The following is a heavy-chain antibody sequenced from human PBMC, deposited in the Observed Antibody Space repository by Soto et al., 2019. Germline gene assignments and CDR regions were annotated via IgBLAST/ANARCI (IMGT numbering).Heavy chain of an antibody. CDR1: GVSITSYY. J-gene: IGHJ4*02. V-gene: IGHV4-59*08. CDR3: ARAQSGFLFDY. D-gene: IGHD5-12*01. Sequence: SETLSLTCTVSGVSITSYYWNWIRQPPGKGLEWIGKIYHSGSTDYNPSLKSRVTISVDTSKNQFSLKLRSVTAADEAVYYCARAQSGFLFDYWGQGTLVTVSS. CDR2: IYHSGST.